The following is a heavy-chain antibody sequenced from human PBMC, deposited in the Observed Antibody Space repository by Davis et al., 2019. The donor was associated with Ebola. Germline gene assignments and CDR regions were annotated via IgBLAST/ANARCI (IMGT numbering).Heavy chain of an antibody. CDR3: ARDHPMASTSTVDY. D-gene: IGHD2-2*01. V-gene: IGHV3-11*01. CDR2: NSSSGSMK. CDR1: GITFSDYY. J-gene: IGHJ4*02. Sequence: GGSLRPSCAAFGITFSDYYMSWNRQAPGKGLEWVSYNSSSGSMKYNADSVKGRFTISRDNAKSSLYLQMNSLRAEDTAVYYCARDHPMASTSTVDYWGQSTLVTVSS.